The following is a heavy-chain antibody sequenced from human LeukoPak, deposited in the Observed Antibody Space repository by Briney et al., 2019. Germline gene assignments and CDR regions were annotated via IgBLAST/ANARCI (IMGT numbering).Heavy chain of an antibody. Sequence: GGSLRLSCAASGFTFSSYGMHWVRQAPGKGLEWVAVISYDGSNKYYADSVKGRFTISRDNSKNTLYLQMNSLRAEDTAVYYCAKGSMVRGVIITIRDAFDIWGQGTMVTVSS. CDR3: AKGSMVRGVIITIRDAFDI. J-gene: IGHJ3*02. CDR2: ISYDGSNK. V-gene: IGHV3-30*18. CDR1: GFTFSSYG. D-gene: IGHD3-10*01.